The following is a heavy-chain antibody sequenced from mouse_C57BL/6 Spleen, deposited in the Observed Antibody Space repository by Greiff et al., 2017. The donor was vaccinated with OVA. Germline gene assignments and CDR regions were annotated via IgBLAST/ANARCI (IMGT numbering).Heavy chain of an antibody. CDR3: ARYYGSSPYDAMGY. V-gene: IGHV1-55*01. CDR1: GYTFTSYR. CDR2: IYPGSGST. J-gene: IGHJ4*01. D-gene: IGHD1-1*01. Sequence: QVQLQQPGAELVKPGASVKMSCKASGYTFTSYRITWVKQRPGQGLEWIGDIYPGSGSTNYNEKFKSKATLTVDTSSSTAYMQLSSLTSEDSAVYYCARYYGSSPYDAMGYWGKGTSVTVSS.